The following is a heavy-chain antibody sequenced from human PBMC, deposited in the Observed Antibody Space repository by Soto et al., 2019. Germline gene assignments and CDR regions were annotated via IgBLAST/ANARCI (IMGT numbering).Heavy chain of an antibody. CDR2: VNPIVSMS. J-gene: IGHJ4*02. V-gene: IGHV1-69*02. CDR3: AASYGSGYRAFDY. CDR1: GDTFSFYT. D-gene: IGHD3-10*01. Sequence: QVQLVQSGAEVRKPGSSVKVSCKASGDTFSFYTINWVRQAPGLGLEWMGRVNPIVSMSNYAQKFQGRVTITADKSPNTAYMQLSSLRSEDKAIYYCAASYGSGYRAFDYWGQGALVTVSS.